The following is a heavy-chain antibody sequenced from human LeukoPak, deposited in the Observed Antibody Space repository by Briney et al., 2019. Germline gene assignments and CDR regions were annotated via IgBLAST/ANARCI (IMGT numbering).Heavy chain of an antibody. J-gene: IGHJ4*02. CDR1: GFTFSNYA. CDR2: IISSGGRT. Sequence: PAGGSLRLPCAASGFTFSNYAMSWVRQAPGKGLEWVSGIISSGGRTHYADSVKGRFTISRDNSKNTLYLEMDCLRAEDTAVYYCAKDHNRYSSSNFDYWGQGTLVTASS. V-gene: IGHV3-23*01. D-gene: IGHD6-13*01. CDR3: AKDHNRYSSSNFDY.